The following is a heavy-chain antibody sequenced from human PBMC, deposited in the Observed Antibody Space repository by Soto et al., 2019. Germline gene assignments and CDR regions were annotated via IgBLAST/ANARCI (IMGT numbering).Heavy chain of an antibody. CDR2: INPNSGGT. D-gene: IGHD3-16*02. Sequence: QVQLVQSGAEVKKPGASVKVSCKASGYTFTGYYMHWVRQAPGQGLEWMGWINPNSGGTNYAQKFQGRVTMTRDTSFSTAYMELSRLRSDDTAVYYCARGVKRIMITFGGVIVMVYWGQGTLVTVSS. CDR1: GYTFTGYY. CDR3: ARGVKRIMITFGGVIVMVY. J-gene: IGHJ4*02. V-gene: IGHV1-2*02.